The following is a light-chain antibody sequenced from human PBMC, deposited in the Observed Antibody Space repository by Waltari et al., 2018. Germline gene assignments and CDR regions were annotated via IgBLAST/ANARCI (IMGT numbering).Light chain of an antibody. CDR3: QQSFRTPLT. Sequence: DIQMTQSPSSLSASVGDRVTITCRPSQSISYYLNWYQQKPGKAPNLLIYETSNLQSGVPSRFSGSGSGTDFSLTISNLQPEDFVTYYCQQSFRTPLTFGGGTKVRSN. J-gene: IGKJ4*01. V-gene: IGKV1-39*01. CDR2: ETS. CDR1: QSISYY.